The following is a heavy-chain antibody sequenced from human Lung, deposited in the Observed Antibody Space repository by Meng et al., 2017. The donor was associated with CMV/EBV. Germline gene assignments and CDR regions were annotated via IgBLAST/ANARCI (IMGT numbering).Heavy chain of an antibody. CDR1: EFTFNSYA. CDR3: TREGRLNWFDP. Sequence: GGSXRLFCANSEFTFNSYAMHWVRQAPGKGLEWVAIISYDGRDKYYAESVKGRFTISRDNSKNTLYLQMNSLRTEDTALYFCTREGRLNWFDPWGQGTLVTVSS. CDR2: ISYDGRDK. V-gene: IGHV3-30*04. J-gene: IGHJ5*02.